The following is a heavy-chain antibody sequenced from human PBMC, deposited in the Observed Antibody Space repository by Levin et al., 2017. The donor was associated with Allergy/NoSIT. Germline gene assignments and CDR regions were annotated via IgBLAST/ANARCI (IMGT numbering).Heavy chain of an antibody. D-gene: IGHD2-2*01. CDR3: AKPGYCSSASCYWFDP. CDR1: GGSFSGSY. CDR2: INHSGST. Sequence: SETLSLTCAVYGGSFSGSYWSWIRQPPGKGLEWIGEINHSGSTNYNTSLKRRVTISVDTSKNQFSLKLRSVTAADTAVYYCAKPGYCSSASCYWFDPWGQGTVVTVSS. J-gene: IGHJ5*02. V-gene: IGHV4-34*01.